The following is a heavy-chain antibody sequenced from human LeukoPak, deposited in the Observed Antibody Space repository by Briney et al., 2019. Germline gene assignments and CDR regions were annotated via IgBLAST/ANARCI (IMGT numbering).Heavy chain of an antibody. CDR3: ASDSSGFY. J-gene: IGHJ4*02. CDR2: ISSSSIYI. V-gene: IGHV3-21*01. Sequence: PGGSLRLSCGASGFTFSSYSMNWVRQAPGKGLEWVSSISSSSIYIYYADSVKGRFTISRDNPKNSLYLQMNSLRAEDTAVYYCASDSSGFYWGQGTLVTVYS. D-gene: IGHD3-22*01. CDR1: GFTFSSYS.